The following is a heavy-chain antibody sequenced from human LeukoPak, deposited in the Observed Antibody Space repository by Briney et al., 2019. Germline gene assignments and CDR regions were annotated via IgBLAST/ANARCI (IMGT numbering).Heavy chain of an antibody. CDR2: IDPSDSYT. CDR3: ASTAAAGTKGYHYGMDV. V-gene: IGHV5-10-1*01. CDR1: GYSFTSYW. J-gene: IGHJ6*02. Sequence: GESLKISCKGSGYSFTSYWISWVRQMPGKGLEWMGRIDPSDSYTNYSPSFQGHVTISADKSISTAYLQWSSLKASDTAMYYCASTAAAGTKGYHYGMDVWGQGTTVTVSS. D-gene: IGHD6-13*01.